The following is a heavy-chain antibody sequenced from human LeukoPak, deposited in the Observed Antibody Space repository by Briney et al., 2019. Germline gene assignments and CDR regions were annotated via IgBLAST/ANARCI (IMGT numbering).Heavy chain of an antibody. CDR1: GGSISNYY. CDR2: IYTSGST. J-gene: IGHJ4*02. V-gene: IGHV4-4*09. Sequence: PSETLSLTCTVSGGSISNYYWSWIRQPPGKALEWIGYIYTSGSTNYNPSLKSRVTISVDTSKNQFSLKLSSVTAADTAVYYCARGETYYDFWSGYWYYFDYWGQGTLVTVSS. D-gene: IGHD3-3*01. CDR3: ARGETYYDFWSGYWYYFDY.